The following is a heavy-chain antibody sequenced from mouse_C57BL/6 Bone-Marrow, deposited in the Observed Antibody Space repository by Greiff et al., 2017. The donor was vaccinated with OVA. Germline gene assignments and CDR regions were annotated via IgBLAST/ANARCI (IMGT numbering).Heavy chain of an antibody. CDR2: IDPSDSYT. CDR1: GYTFTSYW. Sequence: QVQLQQPGAELVMPGASVKLSCKASGYTFTSYWMHWVKQRPGQGLEWIGEIDPSDSYTNYNQKFKGKSTLTVDKSTSAAYMQLSSLTSEDSAVYDCARFRGTTVVDWYFDDWGTGTTVTVSS. V-gene: IGHV1-69*01. J-gene: IGHJ1*03. CDR3: ARFRGTTVVDWYFDD. D-gene: IGHD1-1*01.